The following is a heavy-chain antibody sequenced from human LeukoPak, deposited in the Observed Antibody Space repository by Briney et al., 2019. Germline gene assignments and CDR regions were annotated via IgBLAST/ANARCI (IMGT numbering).Heavy chain of an antibody. V-gene: IGHV3-7*01. CDR3: ARVYMGDIVVVVAAAHFDY. D-gene: IGHD2-15*01. CDR1: GFTFSSYW. J-gene: IGHJ4*02. CDR2: IKQDGSEK. Sequence: GGSLRLSCAASGFTFSSYWMSWVRQAPGKGLEWVANIKQDGSEKYYVDSVKGRFTISRDNAKNSLYLQMNSLRAEDTAVYYCARVYMGDIVVVVAAAHFDYWGQGTLVTVSS.